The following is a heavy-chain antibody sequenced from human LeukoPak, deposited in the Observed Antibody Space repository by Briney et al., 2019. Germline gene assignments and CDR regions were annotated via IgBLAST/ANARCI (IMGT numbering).Heavy chain of an antibody. CDR3: ARGYYYDSSGYPFGY. J-gene: IGHJ4*02. CDR1: GGSFSGYY. CDR2: INHSGST. Sequence: SETLSLTCAVYGGSFSGYYWSWIRQPPGKGLEWIGEINHSGSTNYNPSLKSRVTISVDTSKNQFSLKLGSVTAADTAVYYCARGYYYDSSGYPFGYWGQGTLVTVSS. V-gene: IGHV4-34*01. D-gene: IGHD3-22*01.